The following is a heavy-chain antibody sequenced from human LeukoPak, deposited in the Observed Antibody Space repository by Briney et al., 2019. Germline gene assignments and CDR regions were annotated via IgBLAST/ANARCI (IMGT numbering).Heavy chain of an antibody. J-gene: IGHJ6*03. Sequence: GGSLRLSCAASGFTFSDYTMNWVRQAPGKGLEWVSSVDRSSSYIYYAESVKGRFTISRDTPKSSLYLQMNSLRAEDTAVYYCARGIWSGDYSYYYYMDVRGKGTTVTVSS. D-gene: IGHD3-3*01. CDR3: ARGIWSGDYSYYYYMDV. V-gene: IGHV3-21*01. CDR1: GFTFSDYT. CDR2: VDRSSSYI.